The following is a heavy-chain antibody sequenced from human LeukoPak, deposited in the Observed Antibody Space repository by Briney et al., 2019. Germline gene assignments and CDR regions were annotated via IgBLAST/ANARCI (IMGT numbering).Heavy chain of an antibody. CDR3: AGAGYSSGWYTAAFDY. J-gene: IGHJ4*02. CDR1: GGSISSYY. Sequence: SETLSLTCTVSGGSISSYYWSWIRQPPGKGLEWIGYIYYSGSTNYNPSLKSRVTISVDTSKNQFSLKLSSVAAADTAVYYCAGAGYSSGWYTAAFDYRGQGTLVTVSS. D-gene: IGHD6-19*01. V-gene: IGHV4-59*01. CDR2: IYYSGST.